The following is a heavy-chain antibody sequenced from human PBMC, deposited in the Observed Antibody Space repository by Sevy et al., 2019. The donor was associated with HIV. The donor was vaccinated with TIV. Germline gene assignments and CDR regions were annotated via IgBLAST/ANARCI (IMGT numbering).Heavy chain of an antibody. Sequence: ASVKVSCKASGYTFTGYYVHWVRQAPGRGLEWMGWINPKTGDTRYTDKFQGRVTMTRDMSISTAYMDLISLTSDDTAVYYCASYGYNTSFACWGRGTLVTVSS. CDR1: GYTFTGYY. V-gene: IGHV1-2*02. CDR3: ASYGYNTSFAC. CDR2: INPKTGDT. J-gene: IGHJ4*02. D-gene: IGHD5-12*01.